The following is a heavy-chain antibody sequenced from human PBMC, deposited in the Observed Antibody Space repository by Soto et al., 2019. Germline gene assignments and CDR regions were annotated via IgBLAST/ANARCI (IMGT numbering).Heavy chain of an antibody. Sequence: GSLRLSCAASGFTFSSYWMSWVRQAPGKGLEWVANIKQDGSEKYYVDSVKGRFTISRDNAKNSLYLQMNSLRAEDTAVYYCARAPGSGYFDWLVDYWGQGTLVTVSS. V-gene: IGHV3-7*05. J-gene: IGHJ4*02. CDR1: GFTFSSYW. CDR3: ARAPGSGYFDWLVDY. D-gene: IGHD3-9*01. CDR2: IKQDGSEK.